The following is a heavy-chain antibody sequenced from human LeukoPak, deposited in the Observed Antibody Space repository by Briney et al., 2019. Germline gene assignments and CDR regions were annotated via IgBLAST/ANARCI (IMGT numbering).Heavy chain of an antibody. CDR2: IYHSGST. CDR1: GGSISSSNW. D-gene: IGHD3/OR15-3a*01. Sequence: PSETLSLTCAVSGGSISSSNWWSWVRQPPGKGLEWIGEIYHSGSTNYNPSLKSRVTISVDKSENQFSLKLSSVTAADTAVYYCASSGLVWEPGSLTVLDYWGQGTLVTVSS. J-gene: IGHJ4*02. V-gene: IGHV4-4*02. CDR3: ASSGLVWEPGSLTVLDY.